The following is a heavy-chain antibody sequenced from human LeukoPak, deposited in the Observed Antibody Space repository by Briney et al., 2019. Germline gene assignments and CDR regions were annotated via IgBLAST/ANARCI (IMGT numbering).Heavy chain of an antibody. CDR2: ISNNGGST. D-gene: IGHD3-22*01. V-gene: IGHV3-64*01. CDR3: ARETLDENSAYYPYFDY. CDR1: GFTFSGYT. Sequence: PGGSLRLSCAASGFTFSGYTMHWVRQAPGKGLEYVSGISNNGGSTFYANSVKGRFTISRDNSKNTLYLQMGSLSAGDIAVYYCARETLDENSAYYPYFDYWGQGTLVTVSS. J-gene: IGHJ4*02.